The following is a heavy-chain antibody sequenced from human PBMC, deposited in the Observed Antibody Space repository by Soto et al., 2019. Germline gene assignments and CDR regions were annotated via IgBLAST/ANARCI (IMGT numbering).Heavy chain of an antibody. J-gene: IGHJ6*02. CDR2: ISAYNGNR. Sequence: ASVKVSCKASGYTFTSYGTSWVRQAPGQGLEWMGWISAYNGNRNYVQKLQGRVTMTTDTSTSTAYMELRSLRSDDTAVYYCARLYCISTSCYLGMDVWGQGTTVTVSS. CDR3: ARLYCISTSCYLGMDV. CDR1: GYTFTSYG. V-gene: IGHV1-18*01. D-gene: IGHD2-2*01.